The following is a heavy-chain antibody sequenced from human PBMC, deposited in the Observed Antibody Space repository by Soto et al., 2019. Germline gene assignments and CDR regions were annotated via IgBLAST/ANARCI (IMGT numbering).Heavy chain of an antibody. CDR3: ARAPRIAADGYYYYYVMDV. Sequence: GGSLRLSCAASGFTFSSYEMNWVRQAPGKGLEWVSYISSSGSTIYYADSVKGRFTISRDNAKNSLYLQMNSLRAEDTAVYYCARAPRIAADGYYYYYVMDVWGQGTTVTV. CDR2: ISSSGSTI. V-gene: IGHV3-48*03. CDR1: GFTFSSYE. J-gene: IGHJ6*02. D-gene: IGHD6-13*01.